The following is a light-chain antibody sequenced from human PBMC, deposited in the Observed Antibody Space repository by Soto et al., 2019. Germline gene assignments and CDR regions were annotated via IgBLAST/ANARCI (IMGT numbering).Light chain of an antibody. J-gene: IGLJ1*01. CDR1: SSDLGGYNF. CDR2: DVN. Sequence: QSALTQPASVSGSPGQSITISCTGTSSDLGGYNFVSWYQQHPGKVPKLMIFDVNRRPSGVSDRFSGSKSGNTASLTISGLQAEDEGDYYCCSYTSSSTHVFGSGTKLTVL. CDR3: CSYTSSSTHV. V-gene: IGLV2-14*03.